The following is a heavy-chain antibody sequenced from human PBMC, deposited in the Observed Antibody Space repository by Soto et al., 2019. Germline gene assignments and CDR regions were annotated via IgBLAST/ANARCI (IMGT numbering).Heavy chain of an antibody. CDR1: GGSISSGGYS. J-gene: IGHJ6*02. CDR3: ARDPGASIRGVKYYYGMDV. V-gene: IGHV4-30-2*01. CDR2: IYHSGST. D-gene: IGHD2-8*01. Sequence: SETLSLTCAVSGGSISSGGYSWSWIRQPPGKGLEWIGYIYHSGSTYYNPSLKSRVTISVDRSKNQFSLKLSSVTAADTAVYYCARDPGASIRGVKYYYGMDVWGQGTTVTVSS.